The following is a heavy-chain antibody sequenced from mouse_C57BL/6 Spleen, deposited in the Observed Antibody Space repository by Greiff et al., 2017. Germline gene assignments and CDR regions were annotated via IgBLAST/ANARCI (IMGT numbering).Heavy chain of an antibody. V-gene: IGHV1-59*01. CDR1: GYTFTSYW. J-gene: IGHJ1*03. Sequence: VQLQQPGAELVRPGTSVKLSCQASGYTFTSYWMHWVKQRPGQGLEWIGVIDPSDSYTNYNQKFKGKATLTVDTSSSTAYMQLSSLTSEDSAVYYCARNSNYWYFDVWGTGTTVTVSS. D-gene: IGHD2-5*01. CDR3: ARNSNYWYFDV. CDR2: IDPSDSYT.